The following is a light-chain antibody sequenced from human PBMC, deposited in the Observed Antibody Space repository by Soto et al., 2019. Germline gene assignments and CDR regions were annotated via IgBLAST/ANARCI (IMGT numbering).Light chain of an antibody. V-gene: IGLV2-8*01. J-gene: IGLJ3*02. CDR1: SSDVGGYNY. CDR3: SSYAGSNLWV. Sequence: QSALTQPPSASGSPGQSVTISCTGTSSDVGGYNYVSWYQQHPGKAPKLMIYEVSKRPSGVPDRFSGSKSGITASLTVSGLQAEDEADYYCSSYAGSNLWVFGGGTKVTVL. CDR2: EVS.